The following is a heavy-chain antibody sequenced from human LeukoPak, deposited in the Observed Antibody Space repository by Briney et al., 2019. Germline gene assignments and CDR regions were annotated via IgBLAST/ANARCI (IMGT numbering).Heavy chain of an antibody. CDR2: ISPSGGST. CDR3: AREVGATGFDY. Sequence: ASVKVSCKAFGYTFTRYYMHWVRQAPGQGPEWMGVISPSGGSTSYAQKFQGRVTMTRDMSTSTVYMELSSLRSEDTAVYYCAREVGATGFDYWGQGTLVTVSS. V-gene: IGHV1-46*01. J-gene: IGHJ4*02. D-gene: IGHD1-26*01. CDR1: GYTFTRYY.